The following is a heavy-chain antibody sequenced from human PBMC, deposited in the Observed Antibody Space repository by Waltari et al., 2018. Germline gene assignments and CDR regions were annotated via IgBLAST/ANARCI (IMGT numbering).Heavy chain of an antibody. Sequence: QLQLQESGPGLVKASETLSLTCTVSGDSISSSSYYWGWVRQPPGKGLEWIGNMYYSVSTYHNPSLKIRVTISGDTSKSQFSLKLSSVTAADTSMYYCVRHARTTSGGKHFDHWGQGMLVTVSP. CDR3: VRHARTTSGGKHFDH. D-gene: IGHD2-15*01. CDR1: GDSISSSSYY. J-gene: IGHJ4*02. CDR2: MYYSVST. V-gene: IGHV4-39*01.